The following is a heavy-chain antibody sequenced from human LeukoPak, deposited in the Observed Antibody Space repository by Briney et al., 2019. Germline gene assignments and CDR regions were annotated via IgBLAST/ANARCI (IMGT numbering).Heavy chain of an antibody. CDR3: ARESRDSSSWYQEVDWFDP. V-gene: IGHV3-30-3*01. J-gene: IGHJ5*02. CDR1: GFTFSSYA. Sequence: SGGSLRLSCVASGFTFSSYAMHWVRQAPGKGLEWVAVISYDVSNKYYADSVKGRFTISRDNSKNTLYLQMNSLRTEDTAVYFCARESRDSSSWYQEVDWFDPWGQGTLVTVSS. CDR2: ISYDVSNK. D-gene: IGHD6-13*01.